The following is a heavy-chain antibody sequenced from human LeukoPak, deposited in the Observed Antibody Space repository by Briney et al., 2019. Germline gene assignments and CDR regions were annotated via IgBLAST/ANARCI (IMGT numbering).Heavy chain of an antibody. CDR3: ARGKGDYINEGFDF. Sequence: PSETLSLTCTVSGGSISSSSYYWGWIRQPPGKGLGWIGSIYYSGSTYYNPSLKSRVTISVDTSKNQFSLKLSSVTAADTAVYYCARGKGDYINEGFDFWGQGTLVTVSS. V-gene: IGHV4-39*07. J-gene: IGHJ4*02. CDR1: GGSISSSSYY. D-gene: IGHD4-17*01. CDR2: IYYSGST.